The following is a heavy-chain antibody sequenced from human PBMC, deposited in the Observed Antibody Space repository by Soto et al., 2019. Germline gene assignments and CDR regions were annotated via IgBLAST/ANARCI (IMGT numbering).Heavy chain of an antibody. Sequence: EVQLLESGGGLVQPGGSLRLSCAASGFTFSTYAMTWVRQAPGKGLEWVSTLSGSGGDTYYADSVKGRLTSSRDKSKNTLFVLMNSLRAEDTAVYYCAKRFGSGYYSAFDIWCQGTMVTVSS. J-gene: IGHJ3*02. CDR2: LSGSGGDT. CDR1: GFTFSTYA. CDR3: AKRFGSGYYSAFDI. D-gene: IGHD3-22*01. V-gene: IGHV3-23*01.